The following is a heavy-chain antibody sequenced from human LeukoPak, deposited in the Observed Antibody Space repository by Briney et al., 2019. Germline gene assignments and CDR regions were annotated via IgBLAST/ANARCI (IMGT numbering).Heavy chain of an antibody. Sequence: PGGSLKLSCAASGFTFSGSAMHWVRQASGKGLEWVGRIRSKANSYATAYAASVKGRFTISRDDSKNTAYLQMNSLKTEDTAVYYCTRSHSGSYSNWGQGTLVTVSS. CDR2: IRSKANSYAT. D-gene: IGHD1-26*01. V-gene: IGHV3-73*01. J-gene: IGHJ4*02. CDR3: TRSHSGSYSN. CDR1: GFTFSGSA.